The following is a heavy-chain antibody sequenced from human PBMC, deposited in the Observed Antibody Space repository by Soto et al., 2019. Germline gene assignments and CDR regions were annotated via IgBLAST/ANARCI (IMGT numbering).Heavy chain of an antibody. J-gene: IGHJ4*02. Sequence: GGSLRLSCEASGFTVSGVSINWARQVPGKGLEWVVSISSASSETWYADSVKRRFIISSDNAQNSLFLQMNTLSPEDSAIYYCARVAYWGTGTQVTVSS. CDR2: ISSASSET. V-gene: IGHV3-21*01. CDR3: ARVAY. CDR1: GFTVSGVS.